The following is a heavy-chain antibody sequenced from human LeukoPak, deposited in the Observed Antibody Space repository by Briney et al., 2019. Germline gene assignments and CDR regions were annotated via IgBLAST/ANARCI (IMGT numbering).Heavy chain of an antibody. CDR3: ATVLHTSMTTWAAFDT. J-gene: IGHJ3*02. V-gene: IGHV3-23*01. Sequence: GGSLRLSCAASGLTFSNFAMTWVRQTPGKGLEWVSALSASGGGTFYAPSVKGRFTISRDNSKNTVSLQMNSLRAEDTALYYCATVLHTSMTTWAAFDTWGQGTMVTVSP. CDR1: GLTFSNFA. CDR2: LSASGGGT. D-gene: IGHD5-18*01.